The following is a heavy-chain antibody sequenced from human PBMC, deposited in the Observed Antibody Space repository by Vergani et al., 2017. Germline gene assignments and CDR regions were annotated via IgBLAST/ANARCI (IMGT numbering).Heavy chain of an antibody. CDR1: GYTFTDYY. J-gene: IGHJ4*02. Sequence: VQLVQSGAEVKKPGASVKVSCKASGYTFTDYYMHWVQQAPGKGLEWMGLVDPEDGETIYAEKFQGRVTITADTSTDTAYMELSSLRSEDTAVYYCAKGYCSGGSCYFPFDYWGQGTLVTVSS. D-gene: IGHD2-15*01. V-gene: IGHV1-69-2*01. CDR3: AKGYCSGGSCYFPFDY. CDR2: VDPEDGET.